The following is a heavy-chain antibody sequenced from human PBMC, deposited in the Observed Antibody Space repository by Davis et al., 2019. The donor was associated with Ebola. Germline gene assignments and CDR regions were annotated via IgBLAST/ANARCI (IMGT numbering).Heavy chain of an antibody. V-gene: IGHV3-30-3*01. CDR1: GITFSSYA. CDR3: ARKRSFDY. J-gene: IGHJ4*02. D-gene: IGHD6-25*01. Sequence: SLIISCAASGITFSSYAIHWVRRAPGKGLEWVAVISYDGSNKYYADSVNGRFTICSTNAKNSLYLQMNSLGAEDTAVYYCARKRSFDYWGQGTLVTVSS. CDR2: ISYDGSNK.